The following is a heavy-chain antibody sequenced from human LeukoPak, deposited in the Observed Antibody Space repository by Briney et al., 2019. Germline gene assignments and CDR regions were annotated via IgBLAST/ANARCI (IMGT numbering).Heavy chain of an antibody. CDR3: ASQAGGDRGPFDY. J-gene: IGHJ4*02. CDR1: GGSISIYY. CDR2: IYYSGST. D-gene: IGHD2-21*01. Sequence: SETLSLTCTVSGGSISIYYWSWIRQPPGKGLEWIGYIYYSGSTNYNPSLKSRVTISVDTSKNQFSLKLSSVTAADTAVYYCASQAGGDRGPFDYWGQGTLVTVSS. V-gene: IGHV4-59*01.